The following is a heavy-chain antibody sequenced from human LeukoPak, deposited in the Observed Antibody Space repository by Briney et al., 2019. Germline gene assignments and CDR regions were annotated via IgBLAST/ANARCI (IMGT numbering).Heavy chain of an antibody. Sequence: TGGSLRLSCAASGFTLSSYWMSWVRQAPGKGLEWVAFIRYDGSDEWYADSVKGRFTISRDTSKNTLYLQMNSLRTENTAVYYSTANWNGDYWGQGTLVSVSS. CDR1: GFTLSSYW. CDR2: IRYDGSDE. CDR3: TANWNGDY. D-gene: IGHD1-1*01. V-gene: IGHV3-30*02. J-gene: IGHJ4*02.